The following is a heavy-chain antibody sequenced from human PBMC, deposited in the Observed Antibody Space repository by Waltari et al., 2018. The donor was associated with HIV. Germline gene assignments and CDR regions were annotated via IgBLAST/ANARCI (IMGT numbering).Heavy chain of an antibody. CDR2: IYTSGST. J-gene: IGHJ4*02. CDR3: ARVKRDGYSYINHFDY. D-gene: IGHD5-18*01. V-gene: IGHV4-61*02. CDR1: GGSISSGSYY. Sequence: QVQLQESGPGLVKPSQTLSLTCPVSGGSISSGSYYWSWIRQPAGKGLEWIGRIYTSGSTNYNPSLKSRVTISVDTSKNQFSLKLSSVTAADTAVYYCARVKRDGYSYINHFDYWGQGTLVTVSS.